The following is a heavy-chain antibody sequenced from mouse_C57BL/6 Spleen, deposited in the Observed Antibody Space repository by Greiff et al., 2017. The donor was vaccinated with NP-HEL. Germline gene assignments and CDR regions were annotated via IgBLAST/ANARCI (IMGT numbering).Heavy chain of an antibody. CDR1: GYTFTDYY. CDR2: INPNNGGT. CDR3: ANYGSSYYWYFDV. V-gene: IGHV1-26*01. Sequence: VQLQQSGPELVKPGASVKISCKASGYTFTDYYMNWVKQSHGKSLEWIGDINPNNGGTSYNQKFKGKATLTVDKSSSTAYMELRSLTSEDSAVYYCANYGSSYYWYFDVWGTGTTVTVSS. J-gene: IGHJ1*03. D-gene: IGHD1-1*01.